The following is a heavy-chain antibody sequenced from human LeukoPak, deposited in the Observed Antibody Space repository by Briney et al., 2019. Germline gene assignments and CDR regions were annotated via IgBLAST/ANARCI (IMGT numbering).Heavy chain of an antibody. V-gene: IGHV3-7*01. D-gene: IGHD2-2*01. Sequence: GGSLRLSCAGSGFTFSSYWMSWVRQAPGKGLEWVANIKQDGSEKYYVDSVKGRFTTSRDNAKNSLYLQMNSLRAEDTAVYFCARSGYSSTWYLQNFELDYWGQGTLVTVSS. J-gene: IGHJ4*02. CDR3: ARSGYSSTWYLQNFELDY. CDR2: IKQDGSEK. CDR1: GFTFSSYW.